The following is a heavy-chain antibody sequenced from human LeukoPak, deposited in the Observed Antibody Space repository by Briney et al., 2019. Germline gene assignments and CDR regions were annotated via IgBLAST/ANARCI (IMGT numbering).Heavy chain of an antibody. CDR3: TRDAGGYNKLYYMDV. CDR2: IKQDGSEK. V-gene: IGHV3-7*01. D-gene: IGHD1-14*01. J-gene: IGHJ6*03. Sequence: GGSLRLSCAASEFTLRSYWVEWVRQAPGKGLEWVANIKQDGSEKYYVDSVKGRFTISRDNARNSVYLQMNSLRAEDTAVYYCTRDAGGYNKLYYMDVWGKGTTVIVSS. CDR1: EFTLRSYW.